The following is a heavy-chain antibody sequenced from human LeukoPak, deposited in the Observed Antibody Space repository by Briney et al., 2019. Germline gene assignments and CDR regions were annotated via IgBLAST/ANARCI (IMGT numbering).Heavy chain of an antibody. CDR2: ISSSSSYI. D-gene: IGHD2-15*01. Sequence: GGSLRLSCAASGFTFSSYSMNWVRQAPGKGLEWVSSISSSSSYIYYADSVKGRFTISRDNAKNSLYLQMNSLRAEDTAVYYCARDFRGDGSCHDYWGQGTLVTVSS. J-gene: IGHJ4*02. CDR1: GFTFSSYS. V-gene: IGHV3-21*01. CDR3: ARDFRGDGSCHDY.